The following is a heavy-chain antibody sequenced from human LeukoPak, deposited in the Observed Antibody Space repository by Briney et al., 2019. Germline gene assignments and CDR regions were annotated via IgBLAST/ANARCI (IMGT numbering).Heavy chain of an antibody. J-gene: IGHJ3*02. Sequence: GESLKISCKGSGYSFTTYWIGWVRQMPGKGLEWMGIIYPGDSDTRYSPSFQGQVTISADKSISTAYLQWSSLKASDTAVYYCARPEEHGDYVHDAFDIWGQGTMVTVSS. D-gene: IGHD4-17*01. CDR2: IYPGDSDT. V-gene: IGHV5-51*01. CDR1: GYSFTTYW. CDR3: ARPEEHGDYVHDAFDI.